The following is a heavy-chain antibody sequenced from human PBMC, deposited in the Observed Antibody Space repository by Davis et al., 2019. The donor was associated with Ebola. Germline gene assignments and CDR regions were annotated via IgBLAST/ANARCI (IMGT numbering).Heavy chain of an antibody. J-gene: IGHJ4*02. Sequence: GESLKISRAASGFNFNNAWMSWVRQAPGKGLEWVGRIKAIADGGTADYAAPVKGRFTISRDDSKNTLYLEMTSLRTEDTAMYYCARHGTDIMTSYFDYWGQGTRVTVSS. CDR2: IKAIADGGTA. D-gene: IGHD5-24*01. CDR1: GFNFNNAW. CDR3: ARHGTDIMTSYFDY. V-gene: IGHV3-15*01.